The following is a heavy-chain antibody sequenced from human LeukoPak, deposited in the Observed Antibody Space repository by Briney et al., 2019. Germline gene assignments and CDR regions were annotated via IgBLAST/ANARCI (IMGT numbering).Heavy chain of an antibody. V-gene: IGHV1-2*02. Sequence: VASVTVSFKSSGYTFTVYYMHWVRQAPGQGREWMGWINPNINPNSGVTNFAQKFQGRVTMTRDTSISTAYMELNRLTSDDTAVYYCARDGAAVAIDAFDIWGQGTMVTVSS. J-gene: IGHJ3*02. CDR3: ARDGAAVAIDAFDI. CDR1: GYTFTVYY. CDR2: INPNINPNSGVT. D-gene: IGHD6-19*01.